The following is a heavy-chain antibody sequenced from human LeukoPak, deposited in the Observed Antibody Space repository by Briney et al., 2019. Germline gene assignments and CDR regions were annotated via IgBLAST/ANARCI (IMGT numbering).Heavy chain of an antibody. CDR1: GYTFTSYY. D-gene: IGHD3-22*01. CDR3: ARVGYGYYYDSSGPFDY. J-gene: IGHJ4*02. Sequence: RASVKVSCKASGYTFTSYYMHWVRQAPGQGLEWMGIINPSGGSTSYAQKFQGRVTMTRDTSTSTVYMEQSSLRSEDTAVYYCARVGYGYYYDSSGPFDYWGQGTLVTVSS. V-gene: IGHV1-46*01. CDR2: INPSGGST.